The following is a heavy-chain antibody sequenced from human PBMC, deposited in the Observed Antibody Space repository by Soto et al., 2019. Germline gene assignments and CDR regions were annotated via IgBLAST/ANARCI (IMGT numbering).Heavy chain of an antibody. Sequence: ASVKVSCKASGGTFSSYAIGWVRQAPGQGLEWMGGIIPIFGTANYAQKFQGRVTITADKSTSTAYMELSSLRSEDTAVYYCARDLGSSGYYSYNWFDPWGQGTLVTVSS. J-gene: IGHJ5*02. CDR2: IIPIFGTA. D-gene: IGHD3-22*01. CDR1: GGTFSSYA. V-gene: IGHV1-69*06. CDR3: ARDLGSSGYYSYNWFDP.